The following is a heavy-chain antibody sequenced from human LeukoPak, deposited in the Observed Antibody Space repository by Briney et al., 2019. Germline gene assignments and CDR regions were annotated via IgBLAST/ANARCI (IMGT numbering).Heavy chain of an antibody. CDR1: GGSFSGYY. J-gene: IGHJ4*02. V-gene: IGHV4-34*01. CDR3: ARTGGVTVLDY. CDR2: INHSGST. Sequence: SETLSLTCAVYGGSFSGYYWSWLREPPGKGLEWIGEINHSGSTNYNPSLKSRVTISVDTSKNQFSLKLGSVTAADTAVYYCARTGGVTVLDYWGQGTLVTVSS. D-gene: IGHD2-21*02.